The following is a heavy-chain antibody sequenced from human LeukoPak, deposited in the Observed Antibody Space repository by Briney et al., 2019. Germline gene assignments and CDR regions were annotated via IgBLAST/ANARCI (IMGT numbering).Heavy chain of an antibody. CDR1: GYTFTSYY. CDR2: INPSGGST. D-gene: IGHD2-21*02. CDR3: ARIVVVTAIWDYFDY. Sequence: ASVKVSCKASGYTFTSYYMHWVRQAPGQGLAWMGIINPSGGSTSYAQKFQGRVTMTRDTSTSTVYMELSSLRSEDTAVYYCARIVVVTAIWDYFDYWGQGTLVTVSS. V-gene: IGHV1-46*01. J-gene: IGHJ4*02.